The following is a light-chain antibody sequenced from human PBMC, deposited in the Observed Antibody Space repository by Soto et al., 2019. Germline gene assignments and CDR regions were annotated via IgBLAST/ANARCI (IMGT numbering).Light chain of an antibody. J-gene: IGLJ1*01. Sequence: QSDLTQPPSASGSPGQSVTISCTGTGSDVGAYNYFSWYQQHPGKAPKLMIYEVSKRPSGVPDRFSGSKSGNTAALTVSVLQAEDEDYSYCSSYAGNNNYVCGTGTKLTVL. V-gene: IGLV2-8*01. CDR3: SSYAGNNNYV. CDR1: GSDVGAYNY. CDR2: EVS.